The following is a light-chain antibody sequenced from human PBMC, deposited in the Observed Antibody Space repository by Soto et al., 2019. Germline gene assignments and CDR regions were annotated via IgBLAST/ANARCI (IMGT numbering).Light chain of an antibody. V-gene: IGLV2-14*01. J-gene: IGLJ2*01. Sequence: QSALTQPASVSGSPGQSITISCTGTSSDVGGYNYVSWYQQHPGKAPKLMIYDVSNRPSGVSNRFSGSKSGNTASLTISGLKAEDEADYYCSSYTSSSTLDVVFGGGIKRTV. CDR1: SSDVGGYNY. CDR2: DVS. CDR3: SSYTSSSTLDVV.